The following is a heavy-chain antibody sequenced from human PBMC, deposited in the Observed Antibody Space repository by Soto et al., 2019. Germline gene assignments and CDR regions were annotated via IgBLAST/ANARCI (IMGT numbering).Heavy chain of an antibody. CDR1: GYNFVAYY. Sequence: ASVKVSCKASGYNFVAYYMHWVRQAPGQGLEWMGWINPSSGATNFAERFQGRVTMTSDTSISTFYMEIKRLNSDDTAVYFCAKDRQYGDYGYTVDYWGQGTLVTVSS. V-gene: IGHV1-2*02. J-gene: IGHJ4*02. CDR3: AKDRQYGDYGYTVDY. D-gene: IGHD2-21*02. CDR2: INPSSGAT.